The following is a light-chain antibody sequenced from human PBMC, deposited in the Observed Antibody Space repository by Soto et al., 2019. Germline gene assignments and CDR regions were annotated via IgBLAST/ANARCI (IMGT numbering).Light chain of an antibody. CDR1: SSNIGAGYD. V-gene: IGLV1-40*01. CDR3: PSYDSTRXDRYV. J-gene: IGLJ1*01. Sequence: QSFLTQPPSVSGAPVQRVIISCTGSSSNIGAGYDVNWYQQRPGTAPKLLIFGNNNRPSGVPDRFSGSKSGTSASLAITGLQAEDEGHYYCPSYDSTRXDRYVFGNGTKVT. CDR2: GNN.